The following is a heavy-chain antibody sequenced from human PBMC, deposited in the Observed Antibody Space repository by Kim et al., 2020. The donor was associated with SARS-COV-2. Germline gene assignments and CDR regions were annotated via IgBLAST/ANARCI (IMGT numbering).Heavy chain of an antibody. J-gene: IGHJ4*02. Sequence: GGSLRLSCTASGFIFSKRGMHWVRQVPGKGLVWVSRINPDGSGTIYADSVNGRFTMSRDNAKNTVFLQMNSLRVEDWALYFCARDREDPIGSYHPLFDLWGQGTLVTVSS. D-gene: IGHD3-3*01. V-gene: IGHV3-74*01. CDR1: GFIFSKRG. CDR2: INPDGSGT. CDR3: ARDREDPIGSYHPLFDL.